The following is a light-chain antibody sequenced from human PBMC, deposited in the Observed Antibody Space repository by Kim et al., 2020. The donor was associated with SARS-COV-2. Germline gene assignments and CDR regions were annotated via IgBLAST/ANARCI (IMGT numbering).Light chain of an antibody. J-gene: IGKJ2*01. CDR2: AAS. V-gene: IGKV3-15*01. CDR1: ESVSTH. CDR3: QQYNKWPPAYT. Sequence: SPGERATLSCRASESVSTHVAWYQQKPGQAPGLLIYAASTRAPNIPARFSGSGSGTEFTLTISSLQSEDYAVYFCQQYNKWPPAYTFGQGTKLEI.